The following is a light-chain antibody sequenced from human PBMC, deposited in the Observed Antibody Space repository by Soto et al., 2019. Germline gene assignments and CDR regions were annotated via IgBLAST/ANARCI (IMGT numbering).Light chain of an antibody. CDR1: SSDVGGYDY. V-gene: IGLV2-14*01. J-gene: IGLJ1*01. CDR3: SSYSISTAYL. Sequence: QSALTQPASVSGSPGQSITISCTGTSSDVGGYDYVSWYQLHPGKAPKLMVFEVSNRPSGVSYRFSGSKSGNTASLTISGLQAEDEADYFCSSYSISTAYLFXTGTKLTV. CDR2: EVS.